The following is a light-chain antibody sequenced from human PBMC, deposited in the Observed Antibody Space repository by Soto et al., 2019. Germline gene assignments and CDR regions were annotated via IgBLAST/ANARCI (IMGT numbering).Light chain of an antibody. J-gene: IGKJ2*01. CDR2: AAS. V-gene: IGKV1-12*01. CDR1: QGISSW. CDR3: QQANSFPYS. Sequence: DIQMTQSPSSVSSSVGDRVTITCRARQGISSWLAWYQQKPGKAPKLLIYAASSLQSGVTSRFSGSGSGTDFPLTISSQQPEDFASYYWQQANSFPYSFGQGTKLEIK.